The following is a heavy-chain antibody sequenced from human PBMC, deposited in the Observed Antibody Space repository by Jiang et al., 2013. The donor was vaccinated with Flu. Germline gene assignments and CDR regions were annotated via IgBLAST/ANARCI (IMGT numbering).Heavy chain of an antibody. D-gene: IGHD3-10*01. CDR3: ASRGYGSGNGPIVDY. CDR2: LYTSGST. J-gene: IGHJ4*02. V-gene: IGHV4-61*02. CDR1: GGSISSGSYY. Sequence: TCSGLVKPSQTLSLTCTVSGGSISSGSYYWSWIRQPAGKGLEWIGRLYTSGSTNYNPSLKSRVTISVDTSKNQFSLRLNSVTAADTAVYYCASRGYGSGNGPIVDYWGQGTLVTVSS.